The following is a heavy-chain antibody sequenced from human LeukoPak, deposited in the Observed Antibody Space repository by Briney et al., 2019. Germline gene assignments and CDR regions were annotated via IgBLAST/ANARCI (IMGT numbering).Heavy chain of an antibody. CDR3: AREANIAPENLFDP. D-gene: IGHD6-13*01. CDR1: GFPFSSYS. J-gene: IGHJ5*02. V-gene: IGHV3-21*01. CDR2: ISSSSSYI. Sequence: GGSLRLSCAASGFPFSSYSMNWVRQAPGKGLEWVASISSSSSYIYYADSVKGRFTISRDNSKNSLYLQMNSLRAEDTAVYYCAREANIAPENLFDPWGQGTLVTVSS.